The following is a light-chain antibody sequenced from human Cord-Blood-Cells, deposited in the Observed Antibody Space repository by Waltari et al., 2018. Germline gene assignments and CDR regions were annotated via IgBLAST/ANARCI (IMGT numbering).Light chain of an antibody. CDR1: QSISSY. Sequence: IQMTQSPSSLSASVVDGVTITCRASQSISSYLNWYQQKPGKAPKLLIYAASSLQSGVPARFSGSGAGTDFTLTISSLQPEDFATYYGQQSYSTPYTFGQGTKLEIK. V-gene: IGKV1-39*01. CDR3: QQSYSTPYT. CDR2: AAS. J-gene: IGKJ2*01.